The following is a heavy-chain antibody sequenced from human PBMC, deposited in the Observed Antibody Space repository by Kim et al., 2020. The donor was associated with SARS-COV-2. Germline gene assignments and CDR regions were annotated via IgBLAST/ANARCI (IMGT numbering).Heavy chain of an antibody. V-gene: IGHV4-39*01. CDR2: IYYSGST. D-gene: IGHD1-26*01. CDR1: GGSISSSSYY. CDR3: ARLEVLLNWFDP. J-gene: IGHJ5*02. Sequence: SETLSLTCTVSGGSISSSSYYWGWIRQPPGKGLEWIGSIYYSGSTYYNPSLKSRVTISVDTSKNQFSLKLSSVTAADTAVYYCARLEVLLNWFDPWGQGTLVTVSS.